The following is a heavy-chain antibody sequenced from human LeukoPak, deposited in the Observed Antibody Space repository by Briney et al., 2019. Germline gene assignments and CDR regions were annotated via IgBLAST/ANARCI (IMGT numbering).Heavy chain of an antibody. Sequence: GESLKISCKVSGYSFTSYWISWVRQMGGKGLEWMGRIDPSDSYTNYRPSFQGHVTISADKSISTAYLQWSSLKASDTAVYYCARRGSSGYYADTFDIWGQGTMVTVSS. CDR3: ARRGSSGYYADTFDI. D-gene: IGHD3-22*01. J-gene: IGHJ3*02. CDR2: IDPSDSYT. CDR1: GYSFTSYW. V-gene: IGHV5-10-1*01.